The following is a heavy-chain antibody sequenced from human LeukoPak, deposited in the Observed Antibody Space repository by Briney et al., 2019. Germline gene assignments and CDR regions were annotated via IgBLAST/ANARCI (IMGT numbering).Heavy chain of an antibody. J-gene: IGHJ4*02. CDR3: AKASGYSFGHFDY. D-gene: IGHD5-18*01. V-gene: IGHV3-9*01. CDR2: IIWNGGRT. CDR1: GFTFDDYA. Sequence: GGSLRLSCAASGFTFDDYAMHGVRQAPGKGLEWVSDIIWNGGRTGYADSVKGRFTISRDNAKNSLYLQMNNLRPEDTALYYCAKASGYSFGHFDYWGQGTLVTVSS.